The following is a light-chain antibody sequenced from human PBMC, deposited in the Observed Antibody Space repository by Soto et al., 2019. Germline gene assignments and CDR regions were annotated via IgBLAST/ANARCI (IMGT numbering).Light chain of an antibody. V-gene: IGLV2-8*01. CDR3: SSYAGTNNLLYV. CDR2: EVS. J-gene: IGLJ1*01. CDR1: SSDVAAYNF. Sequence: QSALTQPASVSGSPGQSITISCTGTSSDVAAYNFVSWYQQHPGEVPKLMIYEVSQRPSGVPDRFSGSKSANTASLTVSGLQPEDEADYYCSSYAGTNNLLYVFGTGTKLTVL.